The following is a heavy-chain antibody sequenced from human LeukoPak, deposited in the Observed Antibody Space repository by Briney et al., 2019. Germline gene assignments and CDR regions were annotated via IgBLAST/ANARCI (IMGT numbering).Heavy chain of an antibody. CDR2: IYHSGST. CDR3: ARRGQGYWELYYLDY. V-gene: IGHV4-30-2*01. Sequence: PSQTLSLTCTVSGDSMNSGDYYWSRIRQPPGKGLEWIGYIYHSGSTYYNPSLKSRVTISVDKSRNQFSLNLSSVTAADTAVYYCARRGQGYWELYYLDYWGLGTLVTVSS. J-gene: IGHJ4*02. CDR1: GDSMNSGDYY. D-gene: IGHD2-15*01.